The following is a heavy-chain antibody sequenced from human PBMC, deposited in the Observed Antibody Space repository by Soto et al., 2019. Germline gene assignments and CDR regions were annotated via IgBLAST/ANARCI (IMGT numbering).Heavy chain of an antibody. V-gene: IGHV4-31*03. Sequence: SETLSLTCTVSGGSISSGGYYWSWIRQHPGKGLEWIGYIYYSGSTYYNPSLKSRVTISVDTSKNQFSLKLSSVTAADTAVYYCARDGSDWNYSGHWFDPWGQGTLVTVSS. CDR2: IYYSGST. CDR1: GGSISSGGYY. D-gene: IGHD1-7*01. J-gene: IGHJ5*02. CDR3: ARDGSDWNYSGHWFDP.